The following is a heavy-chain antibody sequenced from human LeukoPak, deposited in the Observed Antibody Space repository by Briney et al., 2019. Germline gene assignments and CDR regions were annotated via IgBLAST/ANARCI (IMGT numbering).Heavy chain of an antibody. CDR2: IYTSGST. J-gene: IGHJ6*03. CDR1: GGSISSYY. Sequence: PSETLSLTCTVSGGSISSYYWSWIRQPPGKGLEWIGYIYTSGSTNYNPSLKSRVTISVDTSKNQFSLKLSSVTAADTAVYYCARHGVSSIAAAGRYYYYYYYMDVWGKGTKVTVSS. D-gene: IGHD6-13*01. CDR3: ARHGVSSIAAAGRYYYYYYYMDV. V-gene: IGHV4-4*09.